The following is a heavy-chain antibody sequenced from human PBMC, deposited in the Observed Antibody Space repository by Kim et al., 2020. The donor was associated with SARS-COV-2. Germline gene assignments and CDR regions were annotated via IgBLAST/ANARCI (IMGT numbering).Heavy chain of an antibody. D-gene: IGHD3-16*02. CDR2: FYYRGST. CDR3: ARVIRPGWYFDL. V-gene: IGHV4-39*01. Sequence: SETLSLTCTVSGGSISDNNYYWGCIRQPPGKGLEWIGNFYYRGSTHYNPSLKSRVTISVDTSTNQLSLNLSSVTAADTAVYYCARVIRPGWYFDLWGRGT. CDR1: GGSISDNNYY. J-gene: IGHJ2*01.